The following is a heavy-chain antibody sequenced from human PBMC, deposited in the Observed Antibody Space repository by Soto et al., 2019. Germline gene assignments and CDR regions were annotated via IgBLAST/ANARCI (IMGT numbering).Heavy chain of an antibody. CDR3: ARALRAMGNAFDI. J-gene: IGHJ3*02. D-gene: IGHD3-10*01. CDR2: IYYSGST. Sequence: SETLSLTCTVSGGSISSGGYYWSWIRQHPGKGLEWIGYIYYSGSTYYNPSLKSRVTISVDTSKNQFSLKLSSVTAADTAVYYCARALRAMGNAFDIWGQGTKVTVSS. V-gene: IGHV4-31*03. CDR1: GGSISSGGYY.